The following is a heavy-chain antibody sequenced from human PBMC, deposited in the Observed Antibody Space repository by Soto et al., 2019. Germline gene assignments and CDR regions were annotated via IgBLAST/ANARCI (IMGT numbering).Heavy chain of an antibody. CDR2: IYPGDSDV. V-gene: IGHV5-51*01. D-gene: IGHD2-2*01. CDR3: ARREYCSSSSCPYYYYGMDV. CDR1: GYSFNTYW. Sequence: GESLKISCKGSGYSFNTYWIGWVRQMPGKGLEWMGIIYPGDSDVRYSPSFQGQVTISADKSISTAYLRWNSLKASDTAMYYCARREYCSSSSCPYYYYGMDVWGQGTTVTVSS. J-gene: IGHJ6*02.